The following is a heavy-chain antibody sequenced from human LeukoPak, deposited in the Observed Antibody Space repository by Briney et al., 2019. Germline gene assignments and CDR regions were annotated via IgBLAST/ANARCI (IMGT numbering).Heavy chain of an antibody. CDR1: GYTFTGYF. CDR3: ATQYYFDSSGYPSA. CDR2: INPYSGAT. J-gene: IGHJ5*02. Sequence: ASVKVSCKASGYTFTGYFMHWVRQAPGQGVEWMGWINPYSGATNYVQKFQGRVTMTRDTSISTAYMEQSRLRSDDTAVYYCATQYYFDSSGYPSAWGQGTLVTVSS. D-gene: IGHD3-22*01. V-gene: IGHV1-2*02.